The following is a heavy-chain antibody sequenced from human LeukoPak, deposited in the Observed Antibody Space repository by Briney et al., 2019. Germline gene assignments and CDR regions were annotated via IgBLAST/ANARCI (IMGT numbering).Heavy chain of an antibody. J-gene: IGHJ3*02. CDR3: ARGAAGAFDI. Sequence: PGRSLRLSCAASGFTFSSYGTHWVRQAPGKGLEWVAVIWYDGSNKYYADSVKGRFTISRDNSKNTLYLQMNSLRAEDTAVYYCARGAAGAFDIWGQGTMVTVSS. CDR2: IWYDGSNK. D-gene: IGHD6-13*01. V-gene: IGHV3-33*01. CDR1: GFTFSSYG.